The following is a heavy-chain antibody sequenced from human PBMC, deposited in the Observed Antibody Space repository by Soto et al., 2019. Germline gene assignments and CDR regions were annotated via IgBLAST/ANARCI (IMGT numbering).Heavy chain of an antibody. J-gene: IGHJ2*01. CDR3: ARLGEWFSRGDYGWYFDL. CDR1: GGSISSSSYY. V-gene: IGHV4-39*01. D-gene: IGHD4-17*01. Sequence: QLQLQESGPGLVKPSETLSLTCTVSGGSISSSSYYWGWIRQPPGKGLEWIGSIYYSGSTYYNPSLKSRVTISVDTSKNQFSLKLSSVTAADTAVYYCARLGEWFSRGDYGWYFDLWGRGTLVTVSS. CDR2: IYYSGST.